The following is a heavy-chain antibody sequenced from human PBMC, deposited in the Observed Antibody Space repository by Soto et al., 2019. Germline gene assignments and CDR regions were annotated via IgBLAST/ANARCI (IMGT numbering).Heavy chain of an antibody. V-gene: IGHV3-30-3*01. CDR3: ASSPSWYRAVAGRAFDS. D-gene: IGHD6-19*01. Sequence: QVQLVESGGGVVQPGRSLRLSCAASGFTFSSYAMHWVRQAPGKGLEWVAVISYDGSNKYYADSVKGRFTISRDNSKNTRYRQMNSLRAEDKAVYYCASSPSWYRAVAGRAFDSWGQGTMVTVSS. CDR2: ISYDGSNK. CDR1: GFTFSSYA. J-gene: IGHJ3*02.